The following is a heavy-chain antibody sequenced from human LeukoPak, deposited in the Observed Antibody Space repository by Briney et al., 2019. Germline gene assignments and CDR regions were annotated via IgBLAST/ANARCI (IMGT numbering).Heavy chain of an antibody. D-gene: IGHD3-10*01. CDR1: GGSFSGYY. CDR2: INHSGST. CDR3: ARVGSITMVRGVLDY. J-gene: IGHJ4*02. V-gene: IGHV4-34*01. Sequence: SETLSLTCAVHGGSFSGYYWSWIRQPPGKGLEWIGEINHSGSTNYNPSLKSRVTISVDTSKNQFSLKLSSVTAADTAVYYCARVGSITMVRGVLDYWGQGTLVTVSS.